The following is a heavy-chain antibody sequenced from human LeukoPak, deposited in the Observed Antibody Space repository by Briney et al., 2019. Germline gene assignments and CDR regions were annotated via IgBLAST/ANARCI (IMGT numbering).Heavy chain of an antibody. J-gene: IGHJ5*02. D-gene: IGHD6-13*01. CDR2: IYYSGST. V-gene: IGHV4-31*11. CDR1: GGSISSGDYY. Sequence: SETLSLTCAVSGGSISSGDYYWSWIRQHPGKGLEWIGYIYYSGSTDYNPSLKCRVTISVDASKNQFSLKLSSVTAADTAVYYCARGPRGSLNWFDPWGQGTLVTVSS. CDR3: ARGPRGSLNWFDP.